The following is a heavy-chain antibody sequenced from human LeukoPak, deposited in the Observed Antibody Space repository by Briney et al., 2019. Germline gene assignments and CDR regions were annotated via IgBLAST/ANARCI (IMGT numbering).Heavy chain of an antibody. CDR2: INPNSGGT. CDR3: ARQGAHDSFDH. Sequence: ASVKVSCKASGYTFTGHYMHWVRQAPGQGLEWMGWINPNSGGTVYAQKFQGRVTMTRDTSISTAYMELSRLRSDDTAVYYCARQGAHDSFDHWGQGTLVTVSP. CDR1: GYTFTGHY. J-gene: IGHJ4*02. D-gene: IGHD3-3*01. V-gene: IGHV1-2*02.